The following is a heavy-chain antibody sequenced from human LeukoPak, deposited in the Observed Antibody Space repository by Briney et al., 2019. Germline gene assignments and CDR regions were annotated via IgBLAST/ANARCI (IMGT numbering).Heavy chain of an antibody. D-gene: IGHD6-6*01. CDR1: GGSISSYY. V-gene: IGHV4-4*09. J-gene: IGHJ5*02. CDR3: ARSYSSSSFWFDP. CDR2: IYTSGST. Sequence: SETLSLTCTVSGGSISSYYWSWIRQPPGKGLEWIGYIYTSGSTNYNPSPKSRVTISVDTSKNQFSLKLSSVTAADTAVYYCARSYSSSSFWFDPWGQGTLVTVSS.